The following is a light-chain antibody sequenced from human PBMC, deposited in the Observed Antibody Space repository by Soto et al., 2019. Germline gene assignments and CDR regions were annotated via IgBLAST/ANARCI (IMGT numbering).Light chain of an antibody. Sequence: AIQLTQSPSSLSASVGDRVTITCRASQGISSYLAWYQQKPGKAPKLLIYAASTLQSGVPSRFSGSGSGTDFTLTISCLQSEDFATYYCQQYYSPPITFGQGTRLEIK. J-gene: IGKJ5*01. CDR1: QGISSY. CDR3: QQYYSPPIT. CDR2: AAS. V-gene: IGKV1-8*01.